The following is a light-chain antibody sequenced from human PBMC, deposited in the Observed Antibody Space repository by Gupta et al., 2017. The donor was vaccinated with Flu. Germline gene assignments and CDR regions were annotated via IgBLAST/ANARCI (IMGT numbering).Light chain of an antibody. CDR1: RNIDGW. J-gene: IGKJ1*01. Sequence: DIQMTQSPSTLSASVGDRVTITCRASRNIDGWLAWYQQKPGKAPNLLIYKASTLQSGVPSRFSGSGSGTEFTFTISGLQPGDSATYYCHHYHYSPGALGQGTRVEV. CDR3: HHYHYSPGA. CDR2: KAS. V-gene: IGKV1-5*03.